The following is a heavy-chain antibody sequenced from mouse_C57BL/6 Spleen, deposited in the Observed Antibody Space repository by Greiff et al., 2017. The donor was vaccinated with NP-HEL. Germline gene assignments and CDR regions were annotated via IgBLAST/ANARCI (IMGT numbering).Heavy chain of an antibody. J-gene: IGHJ4*01. CDR2: ICWDDDK. CDR1: GFSLSTFGMG. V-gene: IGHV8-8*01. Sequence: QVTLKESGPGILQPSQTLSLTCSFSGFSLSTFGMGVGGIRQPPGKGLGWLAHICWDDDKYYNPALKSLLTISKDTSKNQLFLKIANVYTADTATYYCARIPTVVPYAMDYWGQGTSVTVSS. D-gene: IGHD1-1*01. CDR3: ARIPTVVPYAMDY.